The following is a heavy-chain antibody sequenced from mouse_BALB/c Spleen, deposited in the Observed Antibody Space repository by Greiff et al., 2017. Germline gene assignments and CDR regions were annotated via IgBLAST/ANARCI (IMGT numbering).Heavy chain of an antibody. CDR1: GYTFTSYY. Sequence: VKLQESGAELVKPGASVKLSCKASGYTFTSYYMYWVKQRPGQGLEWIGEINPSNGGTNFNEKFKSKATLTVDKSSSTAYMQLSSLTSEDSAVYYCTRRGITTGAWFAYWGQGTLVTVSA. CDR2: INPSNGGT. D-gene: IGHD2-4*01. J-gene: IGHJ3*01. V-gene: IGHV1S81*02. CDR3: TRRGITTGAWFAY.